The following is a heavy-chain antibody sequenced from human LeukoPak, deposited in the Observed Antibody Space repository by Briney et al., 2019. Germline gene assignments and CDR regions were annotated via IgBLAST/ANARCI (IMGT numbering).Heavy chain of an antibody. D-gene: IGHD4-17*01. V-gene: IGHV3-21*01. CDR1: GFTFSSYS. CDR2: ISSSSSYI. J-gene: IGHJ4*02. CDR3: ARELYGDHVGYFDY. Sequence: GSLRLSCAASGFTFSSYSMNWVRQAPGKGLEWVSSISSSSSYIYYADSVEGRFTISRDNAKNSLYLQMNSLRAEDTAVYYCARELYGDHVGYFDYWGQGTLVTVSS.